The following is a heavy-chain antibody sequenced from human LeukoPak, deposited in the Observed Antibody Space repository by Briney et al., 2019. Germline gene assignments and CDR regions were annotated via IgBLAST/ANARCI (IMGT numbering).Heavy chain of an antibody. Sequence: PGGSLRLSCAASGFTFSSYAMHWVRQAPGKGLEWVAVISYDGSNKYYADSVKGRFTISRDNAKNSLYLQMNSLRAEDTAVYYCAREGGHDFWSGPRTYYFDYWGQGTLVTVSS. D-gene: IGHD3-3*01. CDR2: ISYDGSNK. CDR1: GFTFSSYA. CDR3: AREGGHDFWSGPRTYYFDY. J-gene: IGHJ4*02. V-gene: IGHV3-30-3*01.